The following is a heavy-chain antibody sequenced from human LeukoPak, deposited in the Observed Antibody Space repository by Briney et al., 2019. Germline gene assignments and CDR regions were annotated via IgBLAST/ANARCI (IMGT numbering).Heavy chain of an antibody. Sequence: PGGSLRLSCAASGFTFSSYSMNWVRQAPGKGLEWVSSISSSSSYIYYADSVKGRFTISRDNAKNSLYLQMNSLRAEDTAVYYCARRSRDGYNYFDYYYYMDVWGKGTTVTISS. CDR1: GFTFSSYS. D-gene: IGHD5-24*01. V-gene: IGHV3-21*04. CDR2: ISSSSSYI. CDR3: ARRSRDGYNYFDYYYYMDV. J-gene: IGHJ6*03.